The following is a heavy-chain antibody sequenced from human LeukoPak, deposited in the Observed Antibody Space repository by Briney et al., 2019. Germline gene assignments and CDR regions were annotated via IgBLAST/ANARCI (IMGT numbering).Heavy chain of an antibody. V-gene: IGHV4-39*07. D-gene: IGHD3-22*01. Sequence: PSETLSLTCTVSGGSISSSSYYWGWIRQPPGKGLEWIGSIYYSGSTNYNPSLKSRVTISVDTSKNQFSLKLSSVTAADTAVYYCARDFDYYDSSGYPRRYFDYWGQGTLVSVSS. J-gene: IGHJ4*02. CDR2: IYYSGST. CDR3: ARDFDYYDSSGYPRRYFDY. CDR1: GGSISSSSYY.